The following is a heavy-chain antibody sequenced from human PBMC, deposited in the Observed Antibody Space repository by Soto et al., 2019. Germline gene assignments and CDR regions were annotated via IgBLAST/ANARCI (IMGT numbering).Heavy chain of an antibody. Sequence: SVKVSCKASGGTFSSYAISWVRQAPGQGLEWMGGIIPIFGTANYAQKFQGRVTITADESMSTAYMELSSLRSEDTAVYYCARESAVDYCSGGSCYDVEMATPPSYWGQGTLVTVSS. CDR1: GGTFSSYA. V-gene: IGHV1-69*13. J-gene: IGHJ4*02. CDR2: IIPIFGTA. CDR3: ARESAVDYCSGGSCYDVEMATPPSY. D-gene: IGHD2-15*01.